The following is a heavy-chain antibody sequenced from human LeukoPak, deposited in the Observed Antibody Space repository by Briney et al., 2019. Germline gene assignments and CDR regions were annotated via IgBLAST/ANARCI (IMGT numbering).Heavy chain of an antibody. D-gene: IGHD4-17*01. CDR2: ISYDGSNK. CDR1: GFTFSSYG. CDR3: ARELATVIDY. V-gene: IGHV3-30*03. Sequence: PGRSLRLSCAASGFTFSSYGMHWVRQAPGKGLEWVAVISYDGSNKYYADSVKGRFTISRDNSKNTLYLQMNSLRAEDTAVYYCARELATVIDYWGQGTLVTVSS. J-gene: IGHJ4*02.